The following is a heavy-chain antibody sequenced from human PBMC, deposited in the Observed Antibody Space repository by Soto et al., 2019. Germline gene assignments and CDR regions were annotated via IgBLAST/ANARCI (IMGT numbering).Heavy chain of an antibody. CDR2: IIPIFGTA. Sequence: ASVKVSCKASGGTFSSYAISWVRQAPGQGLEWMGGIIPIFGTANYAQKFQGRVTITADESTSTAYMELSSLRSEDTAVYYCARGGWLGATPVPFDYWGQGTLVTVSS. V-gene: IGHV1-69*13. J-gene: IGHJ4*02. D-gene: IGHD1-26*01. CDR1: GGTFSSYA. CDR3: ARGGWLGATPVPFDY.